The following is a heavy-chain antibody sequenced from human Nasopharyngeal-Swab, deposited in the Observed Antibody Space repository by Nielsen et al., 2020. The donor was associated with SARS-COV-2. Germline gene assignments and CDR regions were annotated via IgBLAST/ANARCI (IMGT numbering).Heavy chain of an antibody. CDR3: ARIGVVVAATYFDY. D-gene: IGHD2-15*01. V-gene: IGHV1-69*05. CDR2: IIPIFGTA. J-gene: IGHJ4*02. Sequence: WVRQAPGQGLEWMGGIIPIFGTANYAQKLQGRVTMTTDTSTSTAYMELRSLRSDDTAVYYCARIGVVVAATYFDYWGQGTLVTVSS.